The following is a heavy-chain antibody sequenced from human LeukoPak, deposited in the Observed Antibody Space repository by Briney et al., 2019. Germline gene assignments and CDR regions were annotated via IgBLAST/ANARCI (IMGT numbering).Heavy chain of an antibody. J-gene: IGHJ4*02. D-gene: IGHD2-15*01. CDR1: GGSFSGYY. V-gene: IGHV4-34*01. Sequence: SETLSLTCAVYGGSFSGYYWSWIRQPPGKGLEWIGEINHSGSTNYNPSLKSRVTISVDTSKNQFSLKLSSVTAADTAVYYCARVGLGYCSGGSCYLIDYWGQGTLVTVSS. CDR3: ARVGLGYCSGGSCYLIDY. CDR2: INHSGST.